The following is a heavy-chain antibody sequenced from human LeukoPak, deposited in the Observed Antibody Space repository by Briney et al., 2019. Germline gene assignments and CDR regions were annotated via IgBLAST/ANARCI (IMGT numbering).Heavy chain of an antibody. Sequence: SETLSLTCTVSGGSISSGGFYWCWIRQHPGKGLEWLGYIFYSGSTFYNPSLKSRITISVDTPKNQFSLKLNSVTAADTAVYYCARVHDGGGVWFDPWGQGTLVTVSS. J-gene: IGHJ5*02. CDR2: IFYSGST. CDR3: ARVHDGGGVWFDP. CDR1: GGSISSGGFY. V-gene: IGHV4-31*03. D-gene: IGHD3-16*01.